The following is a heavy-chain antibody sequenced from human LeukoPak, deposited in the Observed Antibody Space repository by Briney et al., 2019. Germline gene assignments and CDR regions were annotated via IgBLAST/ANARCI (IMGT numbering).Heavy chain of an antibody. CDR3: ARLVYYGSGSYYFFDY. CDR1: GGSLSSYY. CDR2: IYYSGTT. J-gene: IGHJ4*02. D-gene: IGHD3-10*01. V-gene: IGHV4-59*08. Sequence: SETLSLTCTVSGGSLSSYYWSWIRQPPGKGLEWIGYIYYSGTTNYNPSLKSRITISVDTSKDQFSLRLSSVTAADTAVYYCARLVYYGSGSYYFFDYWGQGTLVTVSS.